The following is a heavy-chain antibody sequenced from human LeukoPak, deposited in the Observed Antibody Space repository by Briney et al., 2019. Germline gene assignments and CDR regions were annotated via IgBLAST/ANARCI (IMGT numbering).Heavy chain of an antibody. Sequence: ASVKVSCKASGYTFTGYYMHWLRQAPGQGLEWMGWINPDSGGTNYAQKFQGRVTMTRDTSISTAYMELSRLRSDDTAVYYCARVGFEYGDNRWFDPWGQGTLVTVSS. D-gene: IGHD4-17*01. CDR2: INPDSGGT. V-gene: IGHV1-2*02. J-gene: IGHJ5*02. CDR1: GYTFTGYY. CDR3: ARVGFEYGDNRWFDP.